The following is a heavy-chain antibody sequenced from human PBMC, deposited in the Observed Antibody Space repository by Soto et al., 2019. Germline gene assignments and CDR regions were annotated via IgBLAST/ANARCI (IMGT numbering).Heavy chain of an antibody. J-gene: IGHJ5*02. V-gene: IGHV1-18*01. D-gene: IGHD2-2*01. Sequence: QVQLVQSGAEVKKPGASVKVSCKASGYTFTNYGITWVRQAPGQGLEWMGWNSTYNGETKYAEKFQGRVTITTDTYTITGYKDLRSLRSDDTAIYYCEKDIVKVPAAIGVWPNWFNPWGQGSMVNDSS. CDR2: NSTYNGET. CDR1: GYTFTNYG. CDR3: EKDIVKVPAAIGVWPNWFNP.